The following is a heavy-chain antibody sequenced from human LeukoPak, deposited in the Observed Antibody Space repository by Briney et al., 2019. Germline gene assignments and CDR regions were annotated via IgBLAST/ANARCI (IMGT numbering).Heavy chain of an antibody. V-gene: IGHV3-48*02. J-gene: IGHJ3*02. CDR1: EFTFSSYS. CDR2: ISSTTTTT. CDR3: VASMTTWGTFDI. D-gene: IGHD6-19*01. Sequence: GRSLRLSCVASEFTFSSYSMNWVRQAPGKGLKWVSYISSTTTTTYYADSVKGRFSISRDNAENSLYLQMNSLRDEDTAVYYCVASMTTWGTFDIWGQGTMVTVSS.